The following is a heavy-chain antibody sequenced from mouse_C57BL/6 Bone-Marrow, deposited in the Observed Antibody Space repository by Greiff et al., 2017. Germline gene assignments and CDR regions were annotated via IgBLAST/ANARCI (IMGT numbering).Heavy chain of an antibody. J-gene: IGHJ2*01. CDR3: ARVQLRQPFFDY. Sequence: VQLQQPGAELVKPGASVKMSCKASGYTFTSYWITWVKQRPGQGLEWIGDIYPGSGSTNYNEKFKSKATLTVDTSSSTAYMQLSSLTSEDSAVDYCARVQLRQPFFDYWGQGTTLTVSS. V-gene: IGHV1-55*01. CDR1: GYTFTSYW. CDR2: IYPGSGST. D-gene: IGHD3-2*02.